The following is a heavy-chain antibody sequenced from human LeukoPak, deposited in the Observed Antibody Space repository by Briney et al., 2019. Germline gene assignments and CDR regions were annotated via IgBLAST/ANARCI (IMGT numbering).Heavy chain of an antibody. CDR1: GYTYTRYY. D-gene: IGHD5-12*01. CDR3: ARDNSVGYNAWWFDP. CDR2: INPTGGST. Sequence: PSASVKVSCKASGYTYTRYYMHGVRQAPGQGREWMGLINPTGGSTGYAQKFQGRVTMTRDMSTSSDYMELSSLRSEDTAIYYCARDNSVGYNAWWFDPWGQGTLVTVSS. V-gene: IGHV1-46*01. J-gene: IGHJ5*02.